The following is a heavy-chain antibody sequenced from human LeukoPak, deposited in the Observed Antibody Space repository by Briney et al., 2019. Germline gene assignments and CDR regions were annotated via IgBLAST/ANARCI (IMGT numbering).Heavy chain of an antibody. CDR2: IGPTGTDR. CDR1: GFTFSSSG. Sequence: PGGSLRLSCAASGFTFSSSGFNWVRQAPGKGLEWVSSIGPTGTDRYYADSVRGRFTISRDNAKNSMYLQMDSLRDEDTAVYYCATETIGRHYDYWGQGTLLTVSS. V-gene: IGHV3-21*01. D-gene: IGHD1-14*01. J-gene: IGHJ4*02. CDR3: ATETIGRHYDY.